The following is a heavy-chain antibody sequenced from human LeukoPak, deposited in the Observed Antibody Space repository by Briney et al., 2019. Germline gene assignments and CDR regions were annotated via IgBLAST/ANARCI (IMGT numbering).Heavy chain of an antibody. CDR1: GFTFSDYG. V-gene: IGHV3-64*01. CDR2: ISSNGIYT. J-gene: IGHJ3*01. CDR3: ARGPTVVTFNAFDV. Sequence: PGGSLRLSCAASGFTFSDYGMYWVRQAPGKGLEPVSGISSNGIYTYYANSVKGRFTISRDNSKNTLFLQMGSLRADDMAVYYCARGPTVVTFNAFDVWGQGTMVTVSS. D-gene: IGHD4-23*01.